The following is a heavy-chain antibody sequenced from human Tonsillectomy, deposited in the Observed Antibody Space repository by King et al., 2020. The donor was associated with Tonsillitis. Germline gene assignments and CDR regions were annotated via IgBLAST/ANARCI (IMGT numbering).Heavy chain of an antibody. CDR2: ISYDGSNK. D-gene: IGHD6-13*01. V-gene: IGHV3-30*18. J-gene: IGHJ6*02. Sequence: QLVQSGGGVVQPGRSLRLSCAASGFTFSSYGMHWVRQAPGKGLEWVAVISYDGSNKYYADSVKGRFTISRDNSKNTLYLQMNSLRAEDTAVYYCAKDIGNSGRWFYYYYYHGMDVWGQGTTVTVSS. CDR3: AKDIGNSGRWFYYYYYHGMDV. CDR1: GFTFSSYG.